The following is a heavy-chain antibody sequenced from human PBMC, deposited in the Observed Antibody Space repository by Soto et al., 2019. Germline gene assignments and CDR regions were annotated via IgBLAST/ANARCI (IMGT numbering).Heavy chain of an antibody. CDR3: ARIEPSYYYDSSGRSDASDI. Sequence: ASVKVSCKASGGTFSSYAISWVRQAPGQGLEWMGGIIPIFGTANYAQKFQGRVTITADESTSTAYMELSSLRSEDTAVYYCARIEPSYYYDSSGRSDASDIWGQGTMVTVSS. CDR2: IIPIFGTA. J-gene: IGHJ3*02. CDR1: GGTFSSYA. V-gene: IGHV1-69*13. D-gene: IGHD3-22*01.